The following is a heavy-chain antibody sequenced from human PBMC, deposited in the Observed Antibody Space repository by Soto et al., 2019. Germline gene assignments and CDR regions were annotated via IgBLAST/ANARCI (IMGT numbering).Heavy chain of an antibody. CDR3: ARDLARYGSGSVDY. Sequence: GWSLRLSCAASGFTFSSYAMHWVRKAPGKGLEWVAVISYDGSNKYYADSVKGRFTISRDNSKNTLYLQMNSLRAEDTAVYYCARDLARYGSGSVDYWGQGTLVTVSS. CDR1: GFTFSSYA. J-gene: IGHJ4*02. V-gene: IGHV3-30-3*01. D-gene: IGHD3-10*01. CDR2: ISYDGSNK.